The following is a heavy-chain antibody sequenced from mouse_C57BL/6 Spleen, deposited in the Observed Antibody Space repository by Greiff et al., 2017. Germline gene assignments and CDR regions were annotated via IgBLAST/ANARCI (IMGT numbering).Heavy chain of an antibody. D-gene: IGHD1-1*01. CDR2: IYPRDGST. Sequence: VQLQESDAELVKPGASVKISCKVSGYTFTDHTIHWMKQRPEQGLEWIGYIYPRDGSTKYNEKFKGKATLTADKSSSTAYMQLNSLTSEDSAVYFCAVPHYYGSSYAMDYWGQGTSVTVSS. V-gene: IGHV1-78*01. CDR3: AVPHYYGSSYAMDY. J-gene: IGHJ4*01. CDR1: GYTFTDHT.